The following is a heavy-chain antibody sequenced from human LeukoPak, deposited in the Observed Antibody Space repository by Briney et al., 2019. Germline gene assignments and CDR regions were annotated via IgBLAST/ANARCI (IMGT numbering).Heavy chain of an antibody. Sequence: GSLRLSCAASGFTFSSYAMSWVRQAPGKGLEWVSAISGSGGSTYYADSVKGRFTISRDNSKNTLYLQMNSLRAEDTAVYYCAKEVEDYYDSSGYFPYWGQGTLVTVSS. V-gene: IGHV3-23*01. CDR3: AKEVEDYYDSSGYFPY. D-gene: IGHD3-22*01. J-gene: IGHJ4*02. CDR2: ISGSGGST. CDR1: GFTFSSYA.